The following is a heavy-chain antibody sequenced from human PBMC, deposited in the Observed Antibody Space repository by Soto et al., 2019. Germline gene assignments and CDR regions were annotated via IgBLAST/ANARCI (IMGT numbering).Heavy chain of an antibody. CDR2: INTDKSTL. J-gene: IGHJ4*02. CDR1: GFTFSRYW. Sequence: EVQLVESGGGLVHPGGSLRLSCLASGFTFSRYWMHWVRQATGKGLVWVSRINTDKSTLTYADAVEGRFTISRDNAKNTLYLQMDRLRAEDTAVYYWVSPFYDLNSRPPFDHWGPGTLVTVSS. CDR3: VSPFYDLNSRPPFDH. V-gene: IGHV3-74*03. D-gene: IGHD3-22*01.